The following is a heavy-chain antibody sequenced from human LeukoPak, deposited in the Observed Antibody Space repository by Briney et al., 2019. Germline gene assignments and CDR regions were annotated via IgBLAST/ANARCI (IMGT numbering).Heavy chain of an antibody. J-gene: IGHJ4*02. CDR1: GGSISSHY. V-gene: IGHV4-59*11. D-gene: IGHD5-12*01. CDR3: ARDPSGYDYYFDS. Sequence: SETLSLTCTVSGGSISSHYWSWIRQPPGKGLEWSGYIDHSGSTNYNPSLTSRATISVDTSKNQFSLKVTYVTAADAAVYYCARDPSGYDYYFDSWGQGSLVTVSS. CDR2: IDHSGST.